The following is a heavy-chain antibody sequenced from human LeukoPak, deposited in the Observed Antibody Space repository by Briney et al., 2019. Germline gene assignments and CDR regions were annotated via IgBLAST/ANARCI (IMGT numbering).Heavy chain of an antibody. D-gene: IGHD1-26*01. V-gene: IGHV4-59*01. CDR1: GGSISSYY. CDR2: IYYSGST. CDR3: ARGAIDYGSYWEKLDY. Sequence: NSSETLSLTCTVSGGSISSYYWSWIRQPPGKGLEWIGYIYYSGSTNYNPSLKSRVTISVDTSKNQFSLKLSSVTAADTAVYYCARGAIDYGSYWEKLDYWGQGTLVTVSS. J-gene: IGHJ4*02.